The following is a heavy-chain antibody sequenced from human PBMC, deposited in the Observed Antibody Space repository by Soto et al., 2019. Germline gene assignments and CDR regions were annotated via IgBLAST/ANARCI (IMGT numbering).Heavy chain of an antibody. J-gene: IGHJ4*02. CDR1: GGTSTRYA. V-gene: IGHV1-69*06. D-gene: IGHD5-12*01. CDR2: IVPMFGTS. Sequence: QERLVQSGAEVRKPGSSVKVSCKVTGGTSTRYAINWVRQAPGQGLEWMGGIVPMFGTSKYAQKFQGRVTITADTSTNIAYMDLSSLRSDDTAVFYCATYGPLMSGYDSPLYYWGQGTLVTVSS. CDR3: ATYGPLMSGYDSPLYY.